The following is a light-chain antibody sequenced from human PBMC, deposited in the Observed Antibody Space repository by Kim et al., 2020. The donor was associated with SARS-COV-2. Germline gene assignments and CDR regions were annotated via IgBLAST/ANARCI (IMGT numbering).Light chain of an antibody. CDR2: DAS. J-gene: IGKJ4*01. CDR1: QSVSSY. CDR3: QQRSYWPPT. V-gene: IGKV3-11*01. Sequence: VSPGERATLSCRASQSVSSYLAWYQQKPGQAPRLLIYDASNRATGIPARFSGSGSGTDFTLTISSLEPEDFAVYYCQQRSYWPPTFGGGTKVDIK.